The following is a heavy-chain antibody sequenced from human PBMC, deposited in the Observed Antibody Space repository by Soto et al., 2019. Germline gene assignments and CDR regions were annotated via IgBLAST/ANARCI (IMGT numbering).Heavy chain of an antibody. V-gene: IGHV4-34*01. CDR3: ARGDIVVVPAALPYYYYGMDV. J-gene: IGHJ6*02. D-gene: IGHD2-2*01. CDR1: GGSFSGYY. Sequence: PSETLSLTCAVYGGSFSGYYWSWIRQPPGKGLEWIGEINHSGSTNYNPSLKSRVTISVDTSKNQFSLKLSSVTAADTAVYYCARGDIVVVPAALPYYYYGMDVWGQGTTVTVSS. CDR2: INHSGST.